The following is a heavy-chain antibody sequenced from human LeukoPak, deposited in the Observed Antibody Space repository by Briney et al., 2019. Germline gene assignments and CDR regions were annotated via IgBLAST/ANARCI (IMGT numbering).Heavy chain of an antibody. CDR3: AKVLSGGRYTEAFDM. V-gene: IGHV3-30*18. D-gene: IGHD2/OR15-2a*01. CDR2: ILYDGSHK. CDR1: GFSFSDYG. J-gene: IGHJ3*02. Sequence: PGRSLRLSCAASGFSFSDYGMHWVRQAPGKGLQWLAVILYDGSHKYYVDSVKGRFTISRDNSKNMVYLQMNSLRTEDTAVYFCAKVLSGGRYTEAFDMWGQGTRVTVSS.